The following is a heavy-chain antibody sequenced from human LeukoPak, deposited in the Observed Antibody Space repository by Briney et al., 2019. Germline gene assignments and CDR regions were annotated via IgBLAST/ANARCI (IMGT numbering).Heavy chain of an antibody. CDR1: GHSISSNSW. J-gene: IGHJ4*02. D-gene: IGHD1-26*01. Sequence: SDTLSLTCAVSGHSISSNSWWGWIRQPPGKGLEWIGYIYYSGTTYYNSSLKSRVTMSVDTSKNQFSLKLNSVTAVDTAVYYCVLYDGTYGYFDYWGQGSLVTVSS. CDR3: VLYDGTYGYFDY. CDR2: IYYSGTT. V-gene: IGHV4-28*01.